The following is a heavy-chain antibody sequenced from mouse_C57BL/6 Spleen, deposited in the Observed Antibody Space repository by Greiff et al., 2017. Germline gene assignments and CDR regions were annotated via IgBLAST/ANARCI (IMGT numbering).Heavy chain of an antibody. V-gene: IGHV5-16*01. D-gene: IGHD2-2*01. CDR1: GFTFSDYY. CDR2: INYDGSST. Sequence: EVMLVESEGGLVQPGSSMKLSCTASGFTFSDYYMAWVRQVPEKGLEWVANINYDGSSTYYLDSLKSRFTISRDNAKNILYLQMSSLKSEDTATYYCARLDYGYDGGFAYWGQGTLVTVSA. J-gene: IGHJ3*01. CDR3: ARLDYGYDGGFAY.